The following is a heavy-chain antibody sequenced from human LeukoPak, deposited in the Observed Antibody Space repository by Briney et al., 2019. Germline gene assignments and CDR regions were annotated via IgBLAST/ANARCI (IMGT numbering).Heavy chain of an antibody. CDR3: ARGYCSGGTCSYGMDV. D-gene: IGHD2-15*01. CDR2: VSGSSSTI. J-gene: IGHJ6*02. V-gene: IGHV3-48*02. Sequence: TGGSLRLSCAASGFTFSSHSMNWVRQAPGKGLEWVSYVSGSSSTIYYADSVKGRFAISRDNAKTSLYLQMNSLRDEDTAAYYCARGYCSGGTCSYGMDVWGQGTTVTVSS. CDR1: GFTFSSHS.